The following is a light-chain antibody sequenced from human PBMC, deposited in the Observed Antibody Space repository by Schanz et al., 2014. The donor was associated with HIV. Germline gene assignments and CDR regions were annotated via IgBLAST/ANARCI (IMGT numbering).Light chain of an antibody. V-gene: IGKV2-29*03. CDR2: EVS. Sequence: DILVTQSPLSLPVTPGQTASISCKSSQSLLQSDGRTYLYWYLQRPGQSPQLLIYEVSSRFSGVPDRFTGSGSGTYFTLTISRVEADDVGVYYCMQGLHLPITFGGGTKVEI. CDR3: MQGLHLPIT. J-gene: IGKJ4*01. CDR1: QSLLQSDGRTY.